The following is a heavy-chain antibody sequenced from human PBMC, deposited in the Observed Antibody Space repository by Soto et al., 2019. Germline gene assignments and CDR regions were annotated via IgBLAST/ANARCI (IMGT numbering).Heavy chain of an antibody. CDR2: ISGSGGST. D-gene: IGHD4-17*01. J-gene: IGHJ4*02. V-gene: IGHV3-23*01. Sequence: EVQLLESGGGLVQPGGSLRLSCAASGFTFSSYAMSWVRQAPGKGLEWISAISGSGGSTYYADSVKGRFTISRDNSKNTLYLQMNSLRAEDTAVYYCVKDCCPGGDYFYYFDYWGQGTLVTVSS. CDR3: VKDCCPGGDYFYYFDY. CDR1: GFTFSSYA.